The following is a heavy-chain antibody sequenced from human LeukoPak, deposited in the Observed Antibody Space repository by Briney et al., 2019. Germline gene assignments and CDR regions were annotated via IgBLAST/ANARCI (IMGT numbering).Heavy chain of an antibody. V-gene: IGHV1-69*05. CDR3: ARSRVIVVINQRADAFDI. D-gene: IGHD3-22*01. J-gene: IGHJ3*02. CDR1: GGTFSSYA. CDR2: IIPIFGTA. Sequence: SVKVSCKASGGTFSSYAISWVRQAPGQGLEWMGGIIPIFGTANYAQKFQGRVTITTDESTSTAYMELSSLRSEDTAVYYCARSRVIVVINQRADAFDIWGQGTMVTVSS.